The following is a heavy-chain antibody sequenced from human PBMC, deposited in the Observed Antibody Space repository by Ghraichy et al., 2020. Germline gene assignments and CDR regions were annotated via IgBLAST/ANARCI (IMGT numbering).Heavy chain of an antibody. CDR3: ARQEGYDQQAGELDP. D-gene: IGHD3-16*01. CDR2: IYYDGST. V-gene: IGHV4-39*01. Sequence: SETLSLTCTVSGGSISSSTYYWGWIRQPPGKGLEWIGSIYYDGSTYYNPSLKTRVTLSVDTSKNQFSLTLSSVTAADTAVYYCARQEGYDQQAGELDPWGQGTLVTVSS. J-gene: IGHJ5*02. CDR1: GGSISSSTYY.